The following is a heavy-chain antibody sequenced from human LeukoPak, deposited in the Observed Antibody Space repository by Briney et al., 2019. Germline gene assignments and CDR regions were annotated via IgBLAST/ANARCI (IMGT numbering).Heavy chain of an antibody. CDR2: FDPEDGET. CDR1: GYTLTELS. Sequence: GASVKVSCKVSGYTLTELSMHWVRQAPGKGLEWMGGFDPEDGETIYAQKFQGRVTMTEDISTDTAYMELSSLRSEDTAVYYCATGTGIVGATVWGLADYWGQGTLVTVPS. CDR3: ATGTGIVGATVWGLADY. D-gene: IGHD1-26*01. V-gene: IGHV1-24*01. J-gene: IGHJ4*02.